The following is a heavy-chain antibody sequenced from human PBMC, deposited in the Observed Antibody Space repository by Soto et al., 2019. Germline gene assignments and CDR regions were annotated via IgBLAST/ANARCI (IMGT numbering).Heavy chain of an antibody. D-gene: IGHD2-15*01. CDR1: GFTFSSYA. CDR3: AKETRIVVVVAAIVFPQYYFDY. J-gene: IGHJ4*02. CDR2: ISGSGGST. V-gene: IGHV3-23*01. Sequence: GGSLRLSCAASGFTFSSYAMSWVRQAPGKGLEWVSAISGSGGSTYYADSVKGRFTISRDNSKNTLYLQMNSLRAEDTAVYYCAKETRIVVVVAAIVFPQYYFDYWGQGTLVTVSS.